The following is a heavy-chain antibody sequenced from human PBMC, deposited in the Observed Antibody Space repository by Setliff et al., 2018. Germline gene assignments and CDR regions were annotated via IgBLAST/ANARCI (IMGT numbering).Heavy chain of an antibody. CDR1: GGSINRNY. V-gene: IGHV4-59*08. J-gene: IGHJ6*03. CDR3: ARTSYELCGYYGNRCNHHMDV. D-gene: IGHD3-3*01. CDR2: IHYSGNT. Sequence: PSETLSLTCSVSGGSINRNYWSWIRQPPRKGLEWIGYIHYSGNTNYNPSLKSRVTISFNTSQNQFFLRLNSLTAADTAVYYCARTSYELCGYYGNRCNHHMDVWGKGSPVTVSS.